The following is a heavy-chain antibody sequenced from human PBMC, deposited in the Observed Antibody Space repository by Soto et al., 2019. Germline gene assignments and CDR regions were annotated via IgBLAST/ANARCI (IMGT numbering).Heavy chain of an antibody. D-gene: IGHD2-2*01. CDR3: ARDGLIVVVPADSYYYYGMDV. CDR2: ISYDGSNK. J-gene: IGHJ6*02. CDR1: GFTFSSYG. Sequence: QVQLVESGGGVVQPGRSLRLSCAASGFTFSSYGMHWVRQAPGKGLEWVAVISYDGSNKYYADSVKGRFTISRDNSKNTLYLQMNRLRAEDTAVYYCARDGLIVVVPADSYYYYGMDVWGQGTTVTVSS. V-gene: IGHV3-30-3*01.